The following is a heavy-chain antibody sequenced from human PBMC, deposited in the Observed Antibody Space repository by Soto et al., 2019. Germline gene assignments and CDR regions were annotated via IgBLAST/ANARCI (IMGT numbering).Heavy chain of an antibody. CDR2: ISYDGSNK. CDR1: GFTFSSYG. J-gene: IGHJ4*02. D-gene: IGHD4-17*01. V-gene: IGHV3-30*18. CDR3: AKDAEVDDYGIFDY. Sequence: PGGSLRLSCAASGFTFSSYGMHWVRQAPGKGLEWVAVISYDGSNKYYADSVKGRFTISRDNSKNTLYLQMNSLRAEDTAVYYCAKDAEVDDYGIFDYWGQGTLVTVSS.